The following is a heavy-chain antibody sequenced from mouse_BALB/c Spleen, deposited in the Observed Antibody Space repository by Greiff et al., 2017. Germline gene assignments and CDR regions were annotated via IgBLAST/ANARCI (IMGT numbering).Heavy chain of an antibody. Sequence: QVQLKESGPGLVQPSQSLSITCTVSGFSLTSYGVHWVRQSPGKGLEWLGVIWSGGSTDYNAAFISRLSIIKDNSKSQVFFKMNSMQANDTAIYYCTRETTVRYFDVWGAGTTVTVSS. D-gene: IGHD1-1*01. CDR2: IWSGGST. CDR3: TRETTVRYFDV. V-gene: IGHV2-2*02. J-gene: IGHJ1*01. CDR1: GFSLTSYG.